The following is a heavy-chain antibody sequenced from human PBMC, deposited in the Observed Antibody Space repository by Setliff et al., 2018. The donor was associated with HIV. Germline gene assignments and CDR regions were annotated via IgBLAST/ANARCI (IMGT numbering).Heavy chain of an antibody. CDR3: AGIIATPGTT. J-gene: IGHJ1*01. CDR1: GGTFSSYA. V-gene: IGHV1-69*10. CDR2: IIPILGIA. D-gene: IGHD6-13*01. Sequence: ASVKVSCKASGGTFSSYAISWVRQAPGQGLEWMGGIIPILGIANYAQKFQGRVTITRDTSASTAYMELSSLRSEDTAVYYCAGIIATPGTTWGQGTLVTVSS.